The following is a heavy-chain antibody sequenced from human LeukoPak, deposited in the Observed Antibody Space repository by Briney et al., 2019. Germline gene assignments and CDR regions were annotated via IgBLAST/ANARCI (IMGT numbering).Heavy chain of an antibody. Sequence: GGSLRLSCAASGFTFSSYAMSWVRQAPGKGLEWVSAISGSGGGANYADSVKGRFTISRDNSKNTLYLQMNSLRAEDTAVYYCAKSSSSWGPVDYWGQGTLVTVSS. CDR1: GFTFSSYA. V-gene: IGHV3-23*01. D-gene: IGHD6-6*01. CDR3: AKSSSSWGPVDY. CDR2: ISGSGGGA. J-gene: IGHJ4*02.